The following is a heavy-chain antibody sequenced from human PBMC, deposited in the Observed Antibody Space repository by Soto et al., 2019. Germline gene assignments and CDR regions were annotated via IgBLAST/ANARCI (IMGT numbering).Heavy chain of an antibody. CDR1: GGSISTVNYW. J-gene: IGHJ4*02. CDR2: IYNGGST. Sequence: QVQLQESGPGLVKPSQTLSLTCTVSGGSISTVNYWWSWIRQSPDMGLEWIGHIYNGGSTYNNPSLESRVPMSVEPAMNQLSLTWSSVRAADPAVYYCARGPSGAKVDSWGQGTLVTVSS. V-gene: IGHV4-30-4*01. CDR3: ARGPSGAKVDS. D-gene: IGHD3-10*01.